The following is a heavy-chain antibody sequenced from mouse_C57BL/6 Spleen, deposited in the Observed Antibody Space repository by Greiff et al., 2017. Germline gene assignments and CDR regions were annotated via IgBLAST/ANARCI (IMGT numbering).Heavy chain of an antibody. V-gene: IGHV1-72*01. CDR3: ARAWGTTVVLGYAMDY. CDR1: GYTFTSYW. D-gene: IGHD1-1*01. Sequence: VQLQQPGAELVKPGASVKLSCKASGYTFTSYWMHWVKQRPGRGLEWIGMIDPNSGGTKYNEKFKSKATLTVDKPSSTAYMQVSSLTSEDSAVYYCARAWGTTVVLGYAMDYWGQGTSVTVSA. J-gene: IGHJ4*01. CDR2: IDPNSGGT.